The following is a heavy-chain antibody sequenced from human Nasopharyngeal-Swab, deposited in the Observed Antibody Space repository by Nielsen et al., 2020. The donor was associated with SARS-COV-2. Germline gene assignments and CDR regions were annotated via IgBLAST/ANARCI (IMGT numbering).Heavy chain of an antibody. CDR2: INAGNGNT. CDR1: GYTFTSYA. CDR3: ARDLLTIFGVVPFDY. V-gene: IGHV1-3*01. Sequence: ASVKVSCKASGYTFTSYAMHWVRQAPGQRLEWMGWINAGNGNTKYSQKFQGSVTITRDTSASTAYMELGSLRSEDTAVYYCARDLLTIFGVVPFDYWGQGTLATVSS. D-gene: IGHD3-3*01. J-gene: IGHJ4*02.